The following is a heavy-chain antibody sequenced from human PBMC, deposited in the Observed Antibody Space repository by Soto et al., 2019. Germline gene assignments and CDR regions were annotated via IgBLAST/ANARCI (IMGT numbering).Heavy chain of an antibody. CDR3: ARVLDSYSSHGMDV. CDR2: ISYDGNIK. V-gene: IGHV3-30*03. CDR1: GFTFSNFG. Sequence: GGSLRLSCAASGFTFSNFGMHWVRQAPGKGLEWVASISYDGNIKYSADSVKGRFTISRDNSKNTLYFQMNNLRAEDTAVYYCARVLDSYSSHGMDVWGQGTTVTVSS. J-gene: IGHJ6*02.